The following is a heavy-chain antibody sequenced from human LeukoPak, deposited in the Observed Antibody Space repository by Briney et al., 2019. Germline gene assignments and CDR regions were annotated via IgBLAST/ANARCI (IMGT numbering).Heavy chain of an antibody. CDR3: ARAGSYYYDSSGTFDY. CDR1: GFTFSSYS. CDR2: ISSGSSTI. V-gene: IGHV3-48*01. J-gene: IGHJ4*02. Sequence: WVSLTRSGAASGFTFSSYSMKWVGHAPGKGWEGVSYISSGSSTIDYTYSGKGRFTSSRYTAKNSLDLQMKSLRAEAKAVSYCARAGSYYYDSSGTFDYWGQGTLVTVSS. D-gene: IGHD3-22*01.